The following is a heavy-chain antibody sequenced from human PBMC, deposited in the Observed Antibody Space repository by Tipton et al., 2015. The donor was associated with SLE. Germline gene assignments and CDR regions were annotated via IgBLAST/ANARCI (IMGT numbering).Heavy chain of an antibody. Sequence: TLSLTCTVSGGSISSGSYYWSWIRQPAGKGLEWIGRIYTSGSTNYNPSLKSRVTISVDTSKNQFSLKLSSVTAADTAVYYCARRLGDWYFDLWGRGTLVTVSS. J-gene: IGHJ2*01. V-gene: IGHV4-61*02. D-gene: IGHD3-16*01. CDR3: ARRLGDWYFDL. CDR1: GGSISSGSYY. CDR2: IYTSGST.